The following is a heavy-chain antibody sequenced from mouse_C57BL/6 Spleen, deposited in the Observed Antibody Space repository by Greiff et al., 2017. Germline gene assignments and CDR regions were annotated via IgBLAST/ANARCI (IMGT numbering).Heavy chain of an antibody. D-gene: IGHD1-1*01. J-gene: IGHJ2*01. CDR3: AREGGYGSSYGFDY. Sequence: VQLKQSGPELVKPGASVKISCKASGYTFTDYYMNWVKQSHGKSLEWIGDINPNNGGTSYNQKFKGKATLTVDKSSSTAYMELRSLTSEDSAVYYCAREGGYGSSYGFDYWGQGTTLTVSS. CDR2: INPNNGGT. V-gene: IGHV1-26*01. CDR1: GYTFTDYY.